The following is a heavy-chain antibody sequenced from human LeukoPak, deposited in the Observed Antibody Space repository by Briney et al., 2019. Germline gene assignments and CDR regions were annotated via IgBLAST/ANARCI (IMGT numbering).Heavy chain of an antibody. J-gene: IGHJ4*02. CDR1: GFTFSSYA. D-gene: IGHD2-2*02. CDR3: AKDRDIVVVPAAIIFDY. CDR2: ISGSGGGT. Sequence: PGGSLRLSCAASGFTFSSYAMSWGCQAPRKGLEWVSGISGSGGGTYYADSVKGRFTISRDNSKNTLYLQMNSLRAEDTAVYYCAKDRDIVVVPAAIIFDYWGQGTLVTVSS. V-gene: IGHV3-23*01.